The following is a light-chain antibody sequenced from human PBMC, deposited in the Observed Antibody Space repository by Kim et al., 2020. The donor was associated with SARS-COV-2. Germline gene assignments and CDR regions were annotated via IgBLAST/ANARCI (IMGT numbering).Light chain of an antibody. V-gene: IGLV1-44*01. J-gene: IGLJ3*02. CDR2: SNN. CDR1: SSNIGSNT. CDR3: AAWEDSLNGWV. Sequence: ELTQPPSASGTPGQRVTISCSGSSSNIGSNTVNWYQQLPGTAPKLLIYSNNQRPSGVPDRFSSSKSGTSAALAISGLQSEDEADYYCAAWEDSLNGWVFGGGTQLTVL.